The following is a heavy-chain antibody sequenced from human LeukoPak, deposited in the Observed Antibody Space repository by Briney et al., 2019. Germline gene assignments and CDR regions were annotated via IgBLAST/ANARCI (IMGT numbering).Heavy chain of an antibody. Sequence: SVKVSCKASGYTFTNYGINWVRQAPGQGLDLMGGIIPIFGTANYAQKFQGRVTITADKSTSTAYMELSSLRSEDTAVYYCARDSARRGGYYYYYMDVWGKGTMVTVSS. CDR3: ARDSARRGGYYYYYMDV. V-gene: IGHV1-69*06. CDR2: IIPIFGTA. CDR1: GYTFTNYG. D-gene: IGHD6-6*01. J-gene: IGHJ6*03.